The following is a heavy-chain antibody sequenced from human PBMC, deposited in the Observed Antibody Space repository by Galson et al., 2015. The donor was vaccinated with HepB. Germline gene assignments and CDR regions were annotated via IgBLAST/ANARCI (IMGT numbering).Heavy chain of an antibody. V-gene: IGHV4-59*08. CDR2: IHFSGST. J-gene: IGHJ3*02. CDR3: ARQGMNWGYSPQDAFDI. Sequence: SEPLSLTCTVSGGSISSYFWSWIRQPPGKGLEWIGYIHFSGSTNYNPSLKSRVTISMDTSKNQFSLKLRSVTAADTAVYYCARQGMNWGYSPQDAFDIWGQGTMVTVSS. CDR1: GGSISSYF. D-gene: IGHD7-27*01.